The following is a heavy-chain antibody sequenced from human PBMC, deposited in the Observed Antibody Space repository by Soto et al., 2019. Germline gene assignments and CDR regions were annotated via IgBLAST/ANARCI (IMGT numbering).Heavy chain of an antibody. J-gene: IGHJ3*02. CDR1: GFTFTSSA. CDR3: AAFTKSGYYPPRDAFDI. CDR2: IVVGSGNT. Sequence: SVKVSCKASGFTFTSSAVQWVRQARGQRLEWIGWIVVGSGNTNYAQKFQERVTITRDMSTSTAYMELSSLRSEDTAVYNCAAFTKSGYYPPRDAFDIWGQGTMVTV. D-gene: IGHD3-22*01. V-gene: IGHV1-58*01.